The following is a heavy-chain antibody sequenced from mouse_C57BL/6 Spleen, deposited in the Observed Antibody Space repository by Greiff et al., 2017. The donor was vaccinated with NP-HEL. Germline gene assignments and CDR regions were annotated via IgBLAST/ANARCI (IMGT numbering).Heavy chain of an antibody. Sequence: VKLQESGAELVKPGASVKISCKASGYAFSSYWMNWVKQRPGKGLEWIGQIYPGDGDTNYNGKFKGKATLTADKSSSTAYMQLSSLTSEDSAVYFCARSYYGRAWFAYWGQGTLVTVSA. J-gene: IGHJ3*01. CDR2: IYPGDGDT. V-gene: IGHV1-80*01. CDR3: ARSYYGRAWFAY. D-gene: IGHD1-1*01. CDR1: GYAFSSYW.